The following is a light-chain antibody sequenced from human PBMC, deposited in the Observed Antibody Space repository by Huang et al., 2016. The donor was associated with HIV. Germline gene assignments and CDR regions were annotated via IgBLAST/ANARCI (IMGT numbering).Light chain of an antibody. CDR2: TTS. J-gene: IGKJ1*01. CDR3: QHYGGSPWT. CDR1: QSISTYF. V-gene: IGKV3-20*01. Sequence: VLTQFPGTLSLSPGERATLSCRARQSISTYFLAWYQQKIGLAPRLLISTTSNRATGIPDRFSGSGSGTDFTLTINNLEPQDSAVYYCQHYGGSPWTFGQGTKVEI.